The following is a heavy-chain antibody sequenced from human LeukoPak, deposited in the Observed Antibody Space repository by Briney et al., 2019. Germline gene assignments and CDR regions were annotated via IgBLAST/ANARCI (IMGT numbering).Heavy chain of an antibody. Sequence: PSEALSLTCTVSGVSISSSSDFWGWIRQPPGKRLEWIGTIYYSGNTFYNPSLKSRVTISVDRSKNQFSLKLSSVTAADTAVYYCVSFGVVIMDVWGKGTTVTVSS. V-gene: IGHV4-39*07. CDR3: VSFGVVIMDV. CDR1: GVSISSSSDF. D-gene: IGHD3-3*01. CDR2: IYYSGNT. J-gene: IGHJ6*04.